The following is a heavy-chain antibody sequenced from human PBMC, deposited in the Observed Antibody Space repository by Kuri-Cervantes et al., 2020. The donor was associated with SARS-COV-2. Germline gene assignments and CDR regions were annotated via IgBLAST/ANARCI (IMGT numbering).Heavy chain of an antibody. V-gene: IGHV4-59*01. CDR2: IYYSGST. Sequence: GSLRLSCTVSGGSISSYYWSWIRQPPGKGLEWIGYIYYSGSTNYNPSLKSRVTISVDTSKNRFSLKLSSVTAADTAVYYCARVRIFGVPGFAFDIWGQGTMVTVSS. J-gene: IGHJ3*02. D-gene: IGHD3-3*01. CDR1: GGSISSYY. CDR3: ARVRIFGVPGFAFDI.